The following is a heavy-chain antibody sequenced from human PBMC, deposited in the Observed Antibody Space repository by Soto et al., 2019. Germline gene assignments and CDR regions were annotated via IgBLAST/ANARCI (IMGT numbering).Heavy chain of an antibody. CDR1: GGTSSSSNW. CDR3: RYFLYGMDV. J-gene: IGHJ6*02. D-gene: IGHD3-9*01. CDR2: IYHSGST. V-gene: IGHV4-4*02. Sequence: LETHPLTCAVSGGTSSSSNWWSWVRQPPGKGLEWIGEIYHSGSTNYNPSLKSRVTISVDKSKNQFSLKLSSVTAADTAVYYCRYFLYGMDVWGQGTTVTVSS.